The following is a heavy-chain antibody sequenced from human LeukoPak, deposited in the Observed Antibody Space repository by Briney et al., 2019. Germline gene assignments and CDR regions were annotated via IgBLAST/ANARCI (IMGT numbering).Heavy chain of an antibody. CDR1: GYTFTSYY. J-gene: IGHJ5*02. Sequence: GASVKVSCKASGYTFTSYYMHWVRQAPGQGLEWMGIINPSGGSTSYAQKFQGRVTMTRDMSTSTVYMELSSLRSEDTAVYYCARDLYSNYDFWSSGFDPWGQGTLVTVSS. D-gene: IGHD3-3*01. CDR3: ARDLYSNYDFWSSGFDP. CDR2: INPSGGST. V-gene: IGHV1-46*01.